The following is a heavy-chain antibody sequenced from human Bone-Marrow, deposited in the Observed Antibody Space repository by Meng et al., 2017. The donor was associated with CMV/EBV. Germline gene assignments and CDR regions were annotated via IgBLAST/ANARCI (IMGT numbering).Heavy chain of an antibody. CDR1: GFTFTSSA. D-gene: IGHD2-2*01. J-gene: IGHJ4*02. Sequence: SVKVSCKASGFTFTSSAVQWVRQARGQRLEWIGWIVVGSGNTNYAQKFQERVTITRDMSTSTAYMELSSLRSEDTAVYYCARDGPNCSSTSCYFDYWGQGTLVTVSS. CDR3: ARDGPNCSSTSCYFDY. CDR2: IVVGSGNT. V-gene: IGHV1-58*01.